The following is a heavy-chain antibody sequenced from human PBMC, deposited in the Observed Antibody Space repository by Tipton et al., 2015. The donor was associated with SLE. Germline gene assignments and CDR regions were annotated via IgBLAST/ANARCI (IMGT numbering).Heavy chain of an antibody. D-gene: IGHD1-1*01. CDR2: IYYSGIT. V-gene: IGHV4-59*04. Sequence: TLSLTCTVSGGSISSFSWTWIRQPPGKGLEWMGYIYYSGITYYNPSLQSRISMSVDTSKNQFSLKLNSVTAADSAVFFCARQTATGPYNYYFDAMDVWGQGTTVAVSS. CDR3: ARQTATGPYNYYFDAMDV. J-gene: IGHJ6*02. CDR1: GGSISSFS.